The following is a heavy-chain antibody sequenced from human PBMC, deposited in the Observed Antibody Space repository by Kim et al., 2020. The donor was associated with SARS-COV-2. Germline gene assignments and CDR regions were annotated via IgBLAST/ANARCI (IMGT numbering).Heavy chain of an antibody. CDR1: GFTYNYYA. CDR3: ARGRIYTYEGLDC. D-gene: IGHD5-18*01. J-gene: IGHJ4*02. V-gene: IGHV3-23*01. Sequence: GGSLRLSCAASGFTYNYYAITWVRQAPGKGLEWVSTITGSGDSTFHADSLKGRFTISRDNSKNTVHLQANSLRADDTAVYYCARGRIYTYEGLDCWGQGTLVTVSS. CDR2: ITGSGDST.